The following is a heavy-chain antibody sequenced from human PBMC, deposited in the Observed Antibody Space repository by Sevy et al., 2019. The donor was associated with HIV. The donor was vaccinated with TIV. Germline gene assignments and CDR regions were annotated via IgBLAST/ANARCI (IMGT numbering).Heavy chain of an antibody. Sequence: GGSLRLSCVASGLNVSDYFMSWIRQAPGKRPEWVSYISSSGTIIYYADSVKGRFTISRDNAKNSLYLQMNSLRAEDTAIYYCARDLASGSFFSLYFDYWGQGTLVTVSS. J-gene: IGHJ4*02. V-gene: IGHV3-11*01. CDR3: ARDLASGSFFSLYFDY. D-gene: IGHD3-10*01. CDR1: GLNVSDYF. CDR2: ISSSGTII.